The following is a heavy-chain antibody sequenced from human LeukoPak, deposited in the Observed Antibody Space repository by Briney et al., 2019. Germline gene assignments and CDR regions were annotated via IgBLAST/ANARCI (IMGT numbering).Heavy chain of an antibody. D-gene: IGHD2-8*01. J-gene: IGHJ5*02. CDR3: EVWLDP. V-gene: IGHV4-39*07. CDR2: MYYTGNT. CDR1: GGSISSRSYS. Sequence: SETLSLTCTVSGGSISSRSYSWGWIRQPPGKGLEWIGSMYYTGNTDYNPSLKSRLTMSVDTSKNQFSLKLCSGAKGYTNGVNQEVWLDPWGQGTLVTVSS.